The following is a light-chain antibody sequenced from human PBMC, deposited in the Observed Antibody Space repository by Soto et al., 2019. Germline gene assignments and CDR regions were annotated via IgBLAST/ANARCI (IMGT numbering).Light chain of an antibody. CDR3: QQYNSWT. CDR2: DAS. V-gene: IGKV1-5*01. J-gene: IGKJ1*01. Sequence: DIQMTQSPSTLSASVGDRVTITCRARQSISSWLAWYQQKPGKAPKLLIYDASSLESGVPSMFSGRGSGTEFTLTISSLQPDDFATYYCQQYNSWTFGQGTKVEIK. CDR1: QSISSW.